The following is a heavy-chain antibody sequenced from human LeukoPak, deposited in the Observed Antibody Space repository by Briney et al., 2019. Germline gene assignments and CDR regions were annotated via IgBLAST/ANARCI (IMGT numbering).Heavy chain of an antibody. D-gene: IGHD6-13*01. V-gene: IGHV3-53*01. Sequence: GGSLRLSCAASGFTVSSNYMSWVRQAPGKGLEWVSVIYSGGSTYYADSVKGRFTISRDNSKNTLYLQMNSLRAEDTAVYYCARGDSSSPYAFDIWGQGTMVTVSS. CDR2: IYSGGST. CDR3: ARGDSSSPYAFDI. CDR1: GFTVSSNY. J-gene: IGHJ3*02.